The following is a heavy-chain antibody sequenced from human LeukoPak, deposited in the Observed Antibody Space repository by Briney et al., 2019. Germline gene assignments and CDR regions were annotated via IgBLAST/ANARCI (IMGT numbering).Heavy chain of an antibody. D-gene: IGHD3-10*01. CDR3: ARAEIRGGYYMDV. V-gene: IGHV4-59*01. J-gene: IGHJ6*03. CDR1: GGSISSYH. CDR2: IYYSGST. Sequence: PSETLSLTCTVSGGSISSYHWSWIRQPPGKGLEWIGYIYYSGSTNYNPSLKSRVTISVDTSKNQFSLKLSSVAAADTAVYYCARAEIRGGYYMDVWGKGTTVTVSS.